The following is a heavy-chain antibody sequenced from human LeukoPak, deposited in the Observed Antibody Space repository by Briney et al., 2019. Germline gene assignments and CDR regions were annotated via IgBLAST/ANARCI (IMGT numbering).Heavy chain of an antibody. Sequence: SETLSLTCTVSGGSISSYYWSWIRQPPGKGLEWIGYIYYSGSTNYNPSLKSRVTISVDTSKNQFSLKLSSVTAADTAVYYCARGPNPRPWQWPVHDYWGQGTLVTVSS. D-gene: IGHD6-19*01. CDR2: IYYSGST. CDR1: GGSISSYY. J-gene: IGHJ4*02. V-gene: IGHV4-59*01. CDR3: ARGPNPRPWQWPVHDY.